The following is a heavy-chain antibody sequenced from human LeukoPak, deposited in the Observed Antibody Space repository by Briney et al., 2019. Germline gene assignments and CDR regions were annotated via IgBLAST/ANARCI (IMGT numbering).Heavy chain of an antibody. V-gene: IGHV3-74*01. CDR3: ATLPPGINY. CDR1: KFTFNNYA. CDR2: INSDGSST. Sequence: GGSLRLSCAASKFTFNNYAMSWVRQAPGKGLVWVSRINSDGSSTTYADSVKGRFSISRDNAKNTVYLQMNSPRAEDTAVYYCATLPPGINYWGQGTLVTVSS. D-gene: IGHD1-14*01. J-gene: IGHJ4*02.